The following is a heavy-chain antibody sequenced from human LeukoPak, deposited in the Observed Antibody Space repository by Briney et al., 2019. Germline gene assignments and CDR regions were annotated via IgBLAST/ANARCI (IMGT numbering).Heavy chain of an antibody. CDR1: GGSFSGYY. J-gene: IGHJ4*02. V-gene: IGHV4-34*01. D-gene: IGHD3-3*01. CDR2: INHSGST. CDR3: AKDLGRSGSN. Sequence: SETLSLTCAVYGGSFSGYYWSWIRQPPGKGLEWIGEINHSGSTNYNPSLKSRVTISVDTSKSQFSLKLSSVTAADTAVYYCAKDLGRSGSNWGQGTLVTVSS.